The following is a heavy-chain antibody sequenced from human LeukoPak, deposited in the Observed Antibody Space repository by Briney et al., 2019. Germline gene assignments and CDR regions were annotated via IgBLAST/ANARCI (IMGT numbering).Heavy chain of an antibody. CDR2: ISYSGANS. D-gene: IGHD3-22*01. V-gene: IGHV3-23*01. CDR1: GFTFSGSA. CDR3: YSMIVLGVRVINDY. Sequence: GGSLRLSCAASGFTFSGSAMRWVPQAPGEVVEWVSLISYSGANSYYTDSVRGRFTISRDNSKDTLFLQMNSLRAEDTAVYYCYSMIVLGVRVINDYWGQGTLVTVSS. J-gene: IGHJ4*02.